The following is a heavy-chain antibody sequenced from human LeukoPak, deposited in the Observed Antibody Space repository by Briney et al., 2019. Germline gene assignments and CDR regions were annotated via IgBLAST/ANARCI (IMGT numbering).Heavy chain of an antibody. CDR1: GFTFSDYY. Sequence: GGSLRLSCAASGFTFSDYYMTWIRQAPGKGLEWISYMSSSGGTIYYADSVKGRFTVSRDNAKNSLYLQMNSLRAEDTVVYYCARDKDYGSGSDYNEYVFDFWGQGTMVTVSS. V-gene: IGHV3-11*01. D-gene: IGHD3-10*01. CDR2: MSSSGGTI. J-gene: IGHJ3*01. CDR3: ARDKDYGSGSDYNEYVFDF.